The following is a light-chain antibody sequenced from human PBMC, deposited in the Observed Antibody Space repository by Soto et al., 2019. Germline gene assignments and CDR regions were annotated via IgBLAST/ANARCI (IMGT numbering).Light chain of an antibody. CDR1: QGISNY. CDR2: VAS. V-gene: IGKV1-27*01. CDR3: QKYNSAPWT. Sequence: DIQMTQSPSSLSASVGDRVTITCRASQGISNYLAWYQQQPGKVPKLLIYVASTLQSGVPSRFSGSGSGTDFTLTISSLQPEDVANYYGQKYNSAPWTFGQGTKVEIK. J-gene: IGKJ1*01.